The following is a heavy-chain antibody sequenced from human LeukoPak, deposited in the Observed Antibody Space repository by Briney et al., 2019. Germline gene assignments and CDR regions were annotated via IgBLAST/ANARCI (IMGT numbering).Heavy chain of an antibody. CDR1: GGSISSSSYY. Sequence: PSETLSLTCTVSGGSISSSSYYWGWIRQPPGKGLEWIGSIYYSGSTYYNPSLKSRVTISVDTSKNQFSLKLSSVTAADTAVYYCARDSPAAYYFDYWGQGTLVTVSS. J-gene: IGHJ4*02. V-gene: IGHV4-39*07. CDR2: IYYSGST. CDR3: ARDSPAAYYFDY. D-gene: IGHD6-13*01.